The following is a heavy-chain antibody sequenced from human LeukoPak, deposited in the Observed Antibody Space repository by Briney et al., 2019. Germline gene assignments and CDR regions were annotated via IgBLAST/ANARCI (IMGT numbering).Heavy chain of an antibody. V-gene: IGHV4-30-4*01. CDR3: ASLGSSSTPYGMDV. Sequence: SQTLSLTCTVSGGSISSGDYYWSWIRQPPGTGLEWIGYIYYSGSTYYNPSLKSRVTISVDTSKNQFSLKLGSLTAADTAVYYCASLGSSSTPYGMDVWGQGTTVTVSS. CDR1: GGSISSGDYY. D-gene: IGHD6-13*01. J-gene: IGHJ6*02. CDR2: IYYSGST.